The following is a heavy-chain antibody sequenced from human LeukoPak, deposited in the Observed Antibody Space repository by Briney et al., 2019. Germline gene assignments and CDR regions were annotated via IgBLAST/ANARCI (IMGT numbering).Heavy chain of an antibody. CDR1: GFAFSSYG. D-gene: IGHD6-13*01. V-gene: IGHV3-33*01. Sequence: GGSLRLSCAASGFAFSSYGMHWVRQAPGKGLEWVAVIWYDGSNKYYADSVKGRFTISRDNSKNTLYLQMNSLRAEDTAVYYCARGPAAAGIDYWGQGTLVTVSS. CDR3: ARGPAAAGIDY. CDR2: IWYDGSNK. J-gene: IGHJ4*02.